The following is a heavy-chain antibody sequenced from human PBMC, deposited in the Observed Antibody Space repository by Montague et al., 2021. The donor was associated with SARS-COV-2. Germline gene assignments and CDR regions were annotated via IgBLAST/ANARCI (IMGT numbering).Heavy chain of an antibody. CDR1: GDSISTSY. Sequence: SETLSLTCTVSGDSISTSYWAWIRQPPGKGLGWIGYVYYSGRSSYNSSLKSRVTISVDTSKNQVSLNLRSVTAADTAVYYCARDDIVLQGVTKGMDVWGQGTTVTVSS. CDR2: VYYSGRS. CDR3: ARDDIVLQGVTKGMDV. D-gene: IGHD3-10*01. V-gene: IGHV4-59*01. J-gene: IGHJ6*02.